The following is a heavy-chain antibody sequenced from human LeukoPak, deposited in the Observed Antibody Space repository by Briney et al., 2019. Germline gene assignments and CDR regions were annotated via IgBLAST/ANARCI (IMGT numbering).Heavy chain of an antibody. CDR3: ARHSTSGWNWFDP. CDR1: GGSIGSYY. CDR2: IYYSGST. Sequence: SETLSLTCTVSGGSIGSYYWSWIRQPPGKGLEWIGYIYYSGSTNYNPSLKSRVTISVDTSKNQFSLKLSSVTAADTAVYYCARHSTSGWNWFDPWGQGTLVTVSS. J-gene: IGHJ5*02. V-gene: IGHV4-59*08. D-gene: IGHD6-19*01.